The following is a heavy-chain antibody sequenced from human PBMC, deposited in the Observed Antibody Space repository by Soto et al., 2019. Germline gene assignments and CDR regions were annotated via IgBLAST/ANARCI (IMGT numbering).Heavy chain of an antibody. V-gene: IGHV4-59*01. CDR1: GGSISSYY. Sequence: SETLSLTCTVSGGSISSYYWSWIRQPPGKGLEWIGYIYYSGSTNYNPSLKSRVTISVDTSKNQFSLKLSSVTAADTAVYYCARALRSGARTKAVGYAFDIWGQGTMVTVSS. D-gene: IGHD3-3*01. J-gene: IGHJ3*02. CDR2: IYYSGST. CDR3: ARALRSGARTKAVGYAFDI.